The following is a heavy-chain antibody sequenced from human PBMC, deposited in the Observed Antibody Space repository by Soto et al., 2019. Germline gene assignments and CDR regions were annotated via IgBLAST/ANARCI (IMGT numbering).Heavy chain of an antibody. Sequence: GGSLRLSCAASGFTFSSYSMNWVRQAPGKGLEWVSSISSSSSYIYYADSVKGRFTISRDNAKNSLYLQMNSLRAEDTAVYYCARDPFVVVPAEDMDVWGKGTTVTVSS. J-gene: IGHJ6*03. D-gene: IGHD2-2*01. CDR2: ISSSSSYI. V-gene: IGHV3-21*01. CDR3: ARDPFVVVPAEDMDV. CDR1: GFTFSSYS.